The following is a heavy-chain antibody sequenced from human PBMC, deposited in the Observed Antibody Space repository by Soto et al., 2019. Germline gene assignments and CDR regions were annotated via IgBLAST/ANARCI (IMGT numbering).Heavy chain of an antibody. Sequence: QVQLVQSGAEVKRPGASVKVSCKASGYTFAHYGIPWVRQAPGQGLEWLGWISTYTGHTDYAQKLQGRVTMTTDTSTSTAYLELRSLRSDDTAVYYCARRGEYCSGRICYHFDYWGQGTLVTGSS. D-gene: IGHD2-15*01. J-gene: IGHJ4*02. CDR2: ISTYTGHT. CDR3: ARRGEYCSGRICYHFDY. V-gene: IGHV1-18*04. CDR1: GYTFAHYG.